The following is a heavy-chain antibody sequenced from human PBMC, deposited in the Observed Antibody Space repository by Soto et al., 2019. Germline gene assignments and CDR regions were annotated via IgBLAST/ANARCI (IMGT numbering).Heavy chain of an antibody. V-gene: IGHV4-59*08. CDR1: GGSIGTYY. Sequence: SETLSLTCTVSGGSIGTYYWSWIRQPPGKGLEWIGYIYYSGSTNYNPSNKSRVTISIDTSKNQFSLKLSSVTAADTSVYYCARRADVIRYFDGGAFDIWGQGTMVTVSS. D-gene: IGHD3-9*01. J-gene: IGHJ3*02. CDR3: ARRADVIRYFDGGAFDI. CDR2: IYYSGST.